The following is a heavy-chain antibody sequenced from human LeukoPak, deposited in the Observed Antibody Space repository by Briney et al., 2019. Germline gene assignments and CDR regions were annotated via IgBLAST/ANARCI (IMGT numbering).Heavy chain of an antibody. V-gene: IGHV1-69*13. D-gene: IGHD6-19*01. Sequence: ASVKVSCKASGGTFSSYAISWVRQAPGQGLEWMGGIIPIFGTANYAQKFQGRATITADESTSTAYMGLSGLRSEDTAVYYCARGSRGWAPYDAFDIWGQGTMVTVSS. CDR3: ARGSRGWAPYDAFDI. J-gene: IGHJ3*02. CDR1: GGTFSSYA. CDR2: IIPIFGTA.